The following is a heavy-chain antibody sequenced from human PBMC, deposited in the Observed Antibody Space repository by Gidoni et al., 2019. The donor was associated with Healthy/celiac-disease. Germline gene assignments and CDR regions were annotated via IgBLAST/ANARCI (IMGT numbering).Heavy chain of an antibody. CDR1: GFTFSSYG. CDR2: ISYDGSNK. CDR3: AKDSGGGIDLMADY. Sequence: QVQLVESGGGVVQPGRSLRLSCAASGFTFSSYGMHWVRQAPGKGLEWVAVISYDGSNKYYADSVKGRFTISRDNSKNTLYLQMNSLRAEDTAVYYCAKDSGGGIDLMADYWGQGTLVTVSS. V-gene: IGHV3-30*18. D-gene: IGHD2-15*01. J-gene: IGHJ4*02.